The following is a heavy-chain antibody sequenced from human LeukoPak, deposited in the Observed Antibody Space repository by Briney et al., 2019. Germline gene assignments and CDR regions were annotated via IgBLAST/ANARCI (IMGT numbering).Heavy chain of an antibody. V-gene: IGHV3-33*06. CDR2: IWDDGSYK. D-gene: IGHD6-13*01. Sequence: GRSLRLSCAASGFSFSNYGMHWVRQAPGKGLEWVAVIWDDGSYKYYADSVKGRFTVSRDNSKSTLYLQMNSLRAEDTALYYCAKDGKKYGSTWDFDYWGQGTLVTVSS. CDR3: AKDGKKYGSTWDFDY. J-gene: IGHJ4*02. CDR1: GFSFSNYG.